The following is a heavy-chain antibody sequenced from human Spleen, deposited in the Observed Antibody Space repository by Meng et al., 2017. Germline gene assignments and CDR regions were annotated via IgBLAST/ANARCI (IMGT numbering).Heavy chain of an antibody. CDR3: ARVMTTVTTINWFDP. Sequence: GESLKISCAASGFTFSSYWMSWVRQAPGKGLEWVALISYDGSIQDYSDSAKGRFTISRDNSKNRLYLQMNSLRGEDTAMYYCARVMTTVTTINWFDPWGQGTLVTVSS. J-gene: IGHJ5*02. D-gene: IGHD4-17*01. CDR2: ISYDGSIQ. V-gene: IGHV3-30*13. CDR1: GFTFSSYW.